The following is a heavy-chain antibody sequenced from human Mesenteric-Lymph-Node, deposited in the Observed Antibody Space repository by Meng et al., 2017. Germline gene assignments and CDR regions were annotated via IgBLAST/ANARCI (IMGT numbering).Heavy chain of an antibody. CDR1: GFTFGDYA. D-gene: IGHD5-12*01. J-gene: IGHJ4*02. Sequence: GESLKISCTTSGFTFGDYAMAWFRRAPGKGLEWVANIKQDGSEKYYVESVKGRFTISRDNADNSLYLQMNSLRAEDTAVYYCARDVGALDVVITGTVDYWGQGTLVTVSS. CDR3: ARDVGALDVVITGTVDY. CDR2: IKQDGSEK. V-gene: IGHV3-7*01.